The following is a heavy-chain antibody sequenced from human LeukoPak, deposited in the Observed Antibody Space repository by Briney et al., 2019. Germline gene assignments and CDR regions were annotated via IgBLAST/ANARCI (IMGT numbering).Heavy chain of an antibody. CDR1: GFIFSTLW. J-gene: IGHJ4*02. CDR3: ARDEFRGGYTG. CDR2: MKRDGSES. Sequence: PGGSLRLSCTASGFIFSTLWTNWVRQAPGKGLEWVANMKRDGSESHYVDSVKGRFTISRDNAKNSLYLQMNSLRAEDTAVYYCARDEFRGGYTGWGQGTLVTVSS. D-gene: IGHD3-10*01. V-gene: IGHV3-7*01.